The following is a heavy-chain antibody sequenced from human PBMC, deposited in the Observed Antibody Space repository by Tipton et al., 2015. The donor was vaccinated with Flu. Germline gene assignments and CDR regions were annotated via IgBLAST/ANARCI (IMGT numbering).Heavy chain of an antibody. D-gene: IGHD4-23*01. CDR1: GDSINNTY. J-gene: IGHJ2*01. Sequence: TLSLTCSVSGDSINNTYWSWIRQPAGKGLEWIGRIYTSGTTHFNPSLRSRLTMSVDTSKNQVSLQLSSMTAADTAVYFCVREKGWDLHYYFDLWGRGTLVTVSS. CDR2: IYTSGTT. V-gene: IGHV4-4*07. CDR3: VREKGWDLHYYFDL.